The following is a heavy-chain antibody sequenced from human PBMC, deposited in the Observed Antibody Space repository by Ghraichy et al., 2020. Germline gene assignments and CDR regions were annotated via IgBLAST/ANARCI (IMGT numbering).Heavy chain of an antibody. CDR2: IKQDGSEK. J-gene: IGHJ4*02. D-gene: IGHD2-2*01. V-gene: IGHV3-7*01. CDR1: GFTFSSYW. Sequence: GGSLRLSCAASGFTFSSYWMSWVRQAPGKGLEWVANIKQDGSEKYYVDSVKGRFTISRDNAKNSLYLQMNSLRAEDTAVYYCARDSDVAAGMPALDYWGQGTLVTVSS. CDR3: ARDSDVAAGMPALDY.